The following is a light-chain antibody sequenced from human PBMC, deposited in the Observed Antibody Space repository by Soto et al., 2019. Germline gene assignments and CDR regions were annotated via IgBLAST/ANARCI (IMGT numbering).Light chain of an antibody. CDR1: NSDVGGYNY. V-gene: IGLV2-14*01. CDR2: EVF. J-gene: IGLJ1*01. Sequence: QSVLTQPASVSGSPGQSITILCTGTNSDVGGYNYVSWYQHHPGKAPKLMIYEVFNRPSGVSSRFSGSKSGSTASLTISGLQAEDEADYYCSSYTTTNTLYVFGTGTKATVL. CDR3: SSYTTTNTLYV.